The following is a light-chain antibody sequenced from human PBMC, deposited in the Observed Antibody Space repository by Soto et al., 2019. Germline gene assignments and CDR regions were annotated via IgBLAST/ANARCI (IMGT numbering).Light chain of an antibody. Sequence: DIQMTQSPSSLSASVGDRVTITCRASQGISNYLDWYQQKPGKVPKLLIYAASTLQSGVPSRFSGSGSGTDFTLTISSLQPEDVVTYYCQKYNSALALTFGGGTKVEIK. CDR3: QKYNSALALT. J-gene: IGKJ4*01. CDR2: AAS. V-gene: IGKV1-27*01. CDR1: QGISNY.